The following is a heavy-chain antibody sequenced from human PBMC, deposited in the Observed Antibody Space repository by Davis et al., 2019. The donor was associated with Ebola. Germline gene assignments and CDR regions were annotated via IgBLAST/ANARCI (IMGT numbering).Heavy chain of an antibody. V-gene: IGHV4-39*07. CDR1: GGSISSSSYY. D-gene: IGHD2-2*01. CDR3: ARFGYQLLGMDV. Sequence: SETLSLTCTVSGGSISSSSYYWGWIRQPPGKGLEWIGSIYYSGSTYYNPSLKSRVTISVDKSKNQFSLKLSSVTAADTAVYYCARFGYQLLGMDVWGQGTTVTVSS. CDR2: IYYSGST. J-gene: IGHJ6*02.